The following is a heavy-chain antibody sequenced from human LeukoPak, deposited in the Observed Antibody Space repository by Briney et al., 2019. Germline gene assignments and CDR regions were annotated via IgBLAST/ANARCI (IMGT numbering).Heavy chain of an antibody. D-gene: IGHD3-22*01. CDR1: GFNFSDYY. CDR3: AREIHSTGYYYAGGYMDV. J-gene: IGHJ6*03. V-gene: IGHV3-11*04. Sequence: GGSLRLSCAASGFNFSDYYMSWVRQPPGRGLEWISFFSSGDTNIKYADSVKGRFTISRDNAKNSLYLQINSLRAEDTAVYFCAREIHSTGYYYAGGYMDVWGEGTTGIVSS. CDR2: FSSGDTNI.